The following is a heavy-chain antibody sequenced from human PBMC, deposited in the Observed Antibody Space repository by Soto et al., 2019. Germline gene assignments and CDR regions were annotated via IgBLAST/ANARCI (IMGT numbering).Heavy chain of an antibody. J-gene: IGHJ6*04. CDR3: ARARNEGIAAAGTHYSYYDGMNV. V-gene: IGHV1-69*06. CDR2: ISPLFGTR. D-gene: IGHD6-13*01. CDR1: GGTFNTYV. Sequence: QVQLVQSGAEVKRPGSSVKVSCKASGGTFNTYVVSWVRQAPGQGLEWMGEISPLFGTRRYAQKFQGRVTITADTSMTTVYMDLRSLRPDDTAIYYCARARNEGIAAAGTHYSYYDGMNVWGKGTTVTVSS.